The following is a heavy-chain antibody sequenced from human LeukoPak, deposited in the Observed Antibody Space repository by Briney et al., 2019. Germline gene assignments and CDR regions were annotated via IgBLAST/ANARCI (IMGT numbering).Heavy chain of an antibody. J-gene: IGHJ4*02. CDR3: ARSGGLQKFDY. D-gene: IGHD4-11*01. CDR2: ISYDGNTI. V-gene: IGHV3-30-3*01. CDR1: EFTFSNYA. Sequence: GGSLRLSCAASEFTFSNYAPHWVRQAPGKGLQRVAVISYDGNTIHYADSVKGRFIISRDASKNTLYLQMNSLRAEDTAVYYCARSGGLQKFDYWGQGTLVTVSS.